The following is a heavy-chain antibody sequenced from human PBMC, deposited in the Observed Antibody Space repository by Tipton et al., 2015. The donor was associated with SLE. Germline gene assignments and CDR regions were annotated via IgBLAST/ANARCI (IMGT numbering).Heavy chain of an antibody. CDR3: ARANPAPFSGIAADLDY. V-gene: IGHV4-30-4*01. Sequence: TLSLTCTVSGGSISSGDYYWSWIRQPPGKGLEWIGYIYYSGSTNYNPSLKSRVTISVDTSRNQFSLQLSSVTAAGTAVYYCARANPAPFSGIAADLDYWGQGTLVTVSS. CDR1: GGSISSGDYY. D-gene: IGHD6-13*01. CDR2: IYYSGST. J-gene: IGHJ4*02.